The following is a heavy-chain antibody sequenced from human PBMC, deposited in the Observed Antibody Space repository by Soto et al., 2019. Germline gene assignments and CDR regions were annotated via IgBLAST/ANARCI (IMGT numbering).Heavy chain of an antibody. V-gene: IGHV4-34*01. CDR3: AREGDSSRRYPFDY. J-gene: IGHJ4*02. Sequence: PSETLSLTCAVYGGSFSGYYWSWIRQPPGKGLEWIGEINHSGSTNYNPSLKSRVTISVDTSKNQFSLKLSSVTAADTAVYYCAREGDSSRRYPFDYWGQGTLVTVSA. D-gene: IGHD6-13*01. CDR2: INHSGST. CDR1: GGSFSGYY.